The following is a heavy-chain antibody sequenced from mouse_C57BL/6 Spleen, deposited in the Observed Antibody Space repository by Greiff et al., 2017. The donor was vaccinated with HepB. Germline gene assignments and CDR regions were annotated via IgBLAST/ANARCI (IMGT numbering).Heavy chain of an antibody. V-gene: IGHV1-82*01. CDR3: ARWAYYDYDGFDY. CDR2: IYPGDGDT. Sequence: QVQLQQSGPELVKPGASVKISCKASGYAFSSSWMNWVKQRPGKGLEWIGRIYPGDGDTNYNGKFKGKATLTADKSSSTAYMQLSSLTSEDSAVYFCARWAYYDYDGFDYWGQGTTLTVSS. CDR1: GYAFSSSW. J-gene: IGHJ2*01. D-gene: IGHD2-4*01.